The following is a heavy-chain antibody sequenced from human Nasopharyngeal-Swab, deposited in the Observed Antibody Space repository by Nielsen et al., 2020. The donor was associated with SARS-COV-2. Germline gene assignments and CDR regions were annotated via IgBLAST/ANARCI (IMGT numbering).Heavy chain of an antibody. CDR1: GFTFSSYA. CDR3: AKDLTAIRYYFDY. J-gene: IGHJ4*02. V-gene: IGHV3-23*01. D-gene: IGHD2-2*02. CDR2: ISGSGGST. Sequence: GGSLRFSCAASGFTFSSYAMSWVRQAPGKGLEWVSAISGSGGSTYYADSVKGRFTISRDNSKNTLHLQMNSLRAEDTAVYYCAKDLTAIRYYFDYWGQGTLVTVSS.